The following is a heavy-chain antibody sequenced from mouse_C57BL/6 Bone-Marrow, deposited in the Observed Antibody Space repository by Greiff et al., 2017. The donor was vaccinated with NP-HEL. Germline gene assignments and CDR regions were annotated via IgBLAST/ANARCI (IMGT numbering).Heavy chain of an antibody. D-gene: IGHD2-1*01. CDR3: YYGNYDAMDY. Sequence: DVQLVESGGGLVKPGGSLKLSCAASGFTFSDYGMHWVRQAPEKGLEWVAYISSGSSTIYYADTVKGRFTISRDNAKNTLFLQMTSLRSEDTAMYYCYYGNYDAMDYWGQGTSVTVSS. CDR1: GFTFSDYG. CDR2: ISSGSSTI. J-gene: IGHJ4*01. V-gene: IGHV5-17*01.